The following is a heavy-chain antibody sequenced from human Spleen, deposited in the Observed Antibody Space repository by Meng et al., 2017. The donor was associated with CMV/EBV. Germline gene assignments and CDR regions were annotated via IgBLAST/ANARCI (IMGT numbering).Heavy chain of an antibody. J-gene: IGHJ4*02. CDR2: IYPGDSDT. CDR3: ARHGDSFPEKTADY. V-gene: IGHV5-51*01. D-gene: IGHD5-12*01. Sequence: GESLKISCKASGYTFTNYWIGWVRQMPGKGLEWLGIIYPGDSDTRYSPSFQGRVTISADKSISTAYLQWSSLKASDTAMYYCARHGDSFPEKTADYWGQGTLVTVSS. CDR1: GYTFTNYW.